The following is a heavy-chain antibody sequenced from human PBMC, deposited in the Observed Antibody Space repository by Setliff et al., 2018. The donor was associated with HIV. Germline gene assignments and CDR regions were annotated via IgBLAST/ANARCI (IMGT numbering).Heavy chain of an antibody. V-gene: IGHV4-34*01. CDR2: INHIGST. Sequence: PSETLSLTCAVYGGSFTTYYWSWIRQPPGKGLEWIGEINHIGSTNYNPSLEGRVTISLDTSKNQFSLKLTSVTAADTAVYYCAIDHVTNIAESGYGYTRIDPWGPGISVTVSS. CDR1: GGSFTTYY. J-gene: IGHJ5*02. CDR3: AIDHVTNIAESGYGYTRIDP. D-gene: IGHD5-18*01.